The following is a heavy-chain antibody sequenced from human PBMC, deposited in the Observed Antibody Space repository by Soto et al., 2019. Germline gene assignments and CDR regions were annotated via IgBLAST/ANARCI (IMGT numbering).Heavy chain of an antibody. CDR3: VKYPRLYDSRPGGASHI. CDR2: ISYDGSNK. D-gene: IGHD3-22*01. V-gene: IGHV3-30*18. Sequence: QVPLVESGGGVVQPGRSLRLSCAASGFTFSSYGMHWVRQAPGKGLEWVAVISYDGSNKYYADSVKGRFTISRDNSKNTVFLQMNSLKAEDTALDYCVKYPRLYDSRPGGASHIWGQVTMVTVSS. CDR1: GFTFSSYG. J-gene: IGHJ3*02.